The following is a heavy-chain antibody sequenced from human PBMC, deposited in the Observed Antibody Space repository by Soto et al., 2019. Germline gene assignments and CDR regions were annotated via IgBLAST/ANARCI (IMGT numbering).Heavy chain of an antibody. CDR2: IYYSGST. J-gene: IGHJ5*02. CDR1: GGSISSSSYY. V-gene: IGHV4-39*01. CDR3: ARHKGTCSGGSCYPNWFDP. D-gene: IGHD2-15*01. Sequence: PSETLSLTCTASGGSISSSSYYWGWIRQPPGKGLEWIGSIYYSGSTYYNPSLKSRVTISVDTSKNQFSLKLSSVTAADTAVYYCARHKGTCSGGSCYPNWFDPWGQGTLVTVS.